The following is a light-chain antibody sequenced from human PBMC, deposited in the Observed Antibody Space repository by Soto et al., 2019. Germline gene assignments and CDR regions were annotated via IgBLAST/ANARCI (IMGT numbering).Light chain of an antibody. Sequence: EIVLTQSPGTLSLSPGERATLSCRASQPVTCNYLAWYQHIPGQAPRLLIYGASTRATGIPDRFSGSGSGTDFTLTISRLEPEDFAVYYCQQYGRSPQFTFGHGTKVDFK. J-gene: IGKJ3*01. V-gene: IGKV3-20*01. CDR2: GAS. CDR3: QQYGRSPQFT. CDR1: QPVTCNY.